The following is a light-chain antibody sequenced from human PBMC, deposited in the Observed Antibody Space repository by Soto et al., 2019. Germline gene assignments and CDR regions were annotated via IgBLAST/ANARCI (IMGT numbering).Light chain of an antibody. CDR1: QSVSSIY. V-gene: IGKV3-20*01. Sequence: EIVLTQSPGTLSFSPEERATLSCRASQSVSSIYLAWYQQKPGQAPRLLIHGASSRATGIPDRFSGSGSGKELTLTISRLEPEDFLVYLSKPYGSSLFTLARGTKV. CDR2: GAS. CDR3: KPYGSSLFT. J-gene: IGKJ4*01.